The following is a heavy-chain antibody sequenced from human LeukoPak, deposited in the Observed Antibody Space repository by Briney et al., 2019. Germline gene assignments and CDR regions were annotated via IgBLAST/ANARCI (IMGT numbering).Heavy chain of an antibody. CDR2: INHSGST. Sequence: SETLSLTCAVYGGSFSGYYWSWVSQPPGKGLEWVGEINHSGSTNYNPSLKSRVTISVDTSKNHFSLKLSSVTAADTAVYYCARRNGGKKGVDYWGQGTLVTVSS. CDR3: ARRNGGKKGVDY. V-gene: IGHV4-34*01. J-gene: IGHJ4*02. CDR1: GGSFSGYY. D-gene: IGHD2-15*01.